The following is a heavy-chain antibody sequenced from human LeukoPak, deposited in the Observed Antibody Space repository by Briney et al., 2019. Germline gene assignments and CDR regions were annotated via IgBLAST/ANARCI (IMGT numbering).Heavy chain of an antibody. V-gene: IGHV1-69*06. CDR2: IIPIFGTA. J-gene: IGHJ4*02. D-gene: IGHD3-22*01. CDR1: GGTFSSYA. Sequence: GASVKVSCKASGGTFSSYAISWVRQAPGQGLEWMGGIIPIFGTANYAQKFQGRVTITAGKSTSTAYMELSSLRSEDTAVYYCARDSSGFFDYWGQGTLVTVSS. CDR3: ARDSSGFFDY.